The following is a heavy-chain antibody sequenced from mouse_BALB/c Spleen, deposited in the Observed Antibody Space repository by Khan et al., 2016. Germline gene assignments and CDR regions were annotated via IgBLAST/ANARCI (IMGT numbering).Heavy chain of an antibody. Sequence: QIQLVQSGPELKKPGETVKISCKASGYTFTNYGMNWVKQAPGKGLKWMGWINTYTGEATYVDDFKGRFAFSLETSASTAYLQINNLKNEDMATXYCARRRQLDLYDAMDYWGQGTSVTVSS. CDR1: GYTFTNYG. J-gene: IGHJ4*01. CDR3: ARRRQLDLYDAMDY. D-gene: IGHD6-1*01. CDR2: INTYTGEA. V-gene: IGHV9-1*02.